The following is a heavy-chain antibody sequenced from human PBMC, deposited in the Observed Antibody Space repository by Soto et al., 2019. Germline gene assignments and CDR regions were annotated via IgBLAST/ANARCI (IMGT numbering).Heavy chain of an antibody. CDR3: AGVHYYDSSGYYVWAFDI. D-gene: IGHD3-22*01. Sequence: ASVKVSCKASGYTFTSYAMHWVRQAPGQRLEWMGWINAGNGNTKYSQKFQGRVTITRDTSASTAYMELSSLRSEDTAVYCCAGVHYYDSSGYYVWAFDIWGQGTMVTVSS. CDR2: INAGNGNT. V-gene: IGHV1-3*01. J-gene: IGHJ3*02. CDR1: GYTFTSYA.